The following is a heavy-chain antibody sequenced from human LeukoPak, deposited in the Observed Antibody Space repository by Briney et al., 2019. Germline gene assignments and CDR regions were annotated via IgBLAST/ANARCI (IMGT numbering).Heavy chain of an antibody. J-gene: IGHJ5*02. CDR3: ARMALKLSIAGRYNWFDP. CDR2: INHSGST. Sequence: KPSETLSLTCAVYGGSFSGYYWSWIRQPPGKGLEWIGEINHSGSTNYNPSLKSRVTISVDTSKNQFSLKLSSVTAADTAVYYCARMALKLSIAGRYNWFDPWGQGTLVTVSS. V-gene: IGHV4-34*01. CDR1: GGSFSGYY. D-gene: IGHD6-6*01.